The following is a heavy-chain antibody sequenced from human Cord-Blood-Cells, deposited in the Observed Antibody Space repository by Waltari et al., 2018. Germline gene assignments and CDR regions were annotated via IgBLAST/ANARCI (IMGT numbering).Heavy chain of an antibody. CDR2: INPNSGGT. Sequence: QVQLVQSGAEVKKPGASVKVSCKASGYTFTGYYMHWVRQAPGQGLEWMGWINPNSGGTNYAQKLQGRVTMTRDTSISTAYMELSRLRSDDTAVYYCARQCNYYYYGMDVWGQGTTVTVSS. CDR1: GYTFTGYY. CDR3: ARQCNYYYYGMDV. V-gene: IGHV1-2*02. J-gene: IGHJ6*02. D-gene: IGHD2-8*01.